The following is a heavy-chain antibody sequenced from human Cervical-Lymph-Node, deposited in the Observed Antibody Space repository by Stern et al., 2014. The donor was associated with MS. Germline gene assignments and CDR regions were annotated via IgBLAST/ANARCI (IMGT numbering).Heavy chain of an antibody. CDR1: GGTFNVYA. CDR3: ARDGRHTDNYGLDV. CDR2: IIPIFGTA. J-gene: IGHJ6*02. V-gene: IGHV1-69*01. D-gene: IGHD3-9*01. Sequence: QVQLMQSGAEVKKPGSSVKVSCKASGGTFNVYAINWLRQAPGQGLEWMGGIIPIFGTANYAQKFQGRVTITADESTRTSSMQLSSLRYDDTAVYYCARDGRHTDNYGLDVWGQGTTVTVSS.